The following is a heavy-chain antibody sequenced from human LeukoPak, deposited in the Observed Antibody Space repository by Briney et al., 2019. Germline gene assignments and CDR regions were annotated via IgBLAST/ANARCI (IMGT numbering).Heavy chain of an antibody. CDR2: INPNSGGT. CDR1: GYTFTGYY. Sequence: ASVKVSCKASGYTFTGYYMHWVRQAPGQGLEWMGSINPNSGGTNYAQKFQGRVTMTRDKSISTAYMELSRLRSDDTAVYYCARVVHYYYYMDVWGKGTTVTVSS. J-gene: IGHJ6*03. V-gene: IGHV1-2*02. CDR3: ARVVHYYYYMDV.